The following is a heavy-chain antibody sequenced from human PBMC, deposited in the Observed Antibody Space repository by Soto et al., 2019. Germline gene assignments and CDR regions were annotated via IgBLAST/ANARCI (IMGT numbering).Heavy chain of an antibody. CDR3: ARDRFGDSNFDY. CDR2: IYYTGST. J-gene: IGHJ4*02. CDR1: GGSISGYY. D-gene: IGHD3-10*01. Sequence: SETLSLTCTVSGGSISGYYWSWIRQPPGKRLEWIGYIYYTGSTNYNPSLSSRVTISVDTSKNQFSLKLSSVTAADAAVYYCARDRFGDSNFDYWGQGALVTVSS. V-gene: IGHV4-59*01.